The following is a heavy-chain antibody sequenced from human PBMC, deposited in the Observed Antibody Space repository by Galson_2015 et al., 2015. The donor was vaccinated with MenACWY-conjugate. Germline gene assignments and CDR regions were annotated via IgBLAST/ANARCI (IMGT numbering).Heavy chain of an antibody. J-gene: IGHJ6*03. D-gene: IGHD6-13*01. CDR2: ISYDGSNE. CDR3: AKDWSVPYSTISYYFYMDV. Sequence: SLRLSCAASGFTFRRFGMHWVRQAPGKGLEWTAVISYDGSNESYADSVKGRFTISRDNSKNTLYLQMNSLRADDTAVNYCAKDWSVPYSTISYYFYMDVWGKGTTVTVSS. CDR1: GFTFRRFG. V-gene: IGHV3-30*18.